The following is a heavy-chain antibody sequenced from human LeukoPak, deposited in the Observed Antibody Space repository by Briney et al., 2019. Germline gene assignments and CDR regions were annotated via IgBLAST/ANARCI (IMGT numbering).Heavy chain of an antibody. D-gene: IGHD1-26*01. CDR1: GFTFSGYG. J-gene: IGHJ4*02. CDR2: ISFDGSNQ. CDR3: AKPPEVGATVGYFDY. V-gene: IGHV3-30*18. Sequence: GGSLRLSCAASGFTFSGYGMHWVRQAPGKGLEWVAFISFDGSNQYYADSVKGRFTISRDNSKNTLYLQMSSLRAEDTAVYYCAKPPEVGATVGYFDYWGQGTLVTVSS.